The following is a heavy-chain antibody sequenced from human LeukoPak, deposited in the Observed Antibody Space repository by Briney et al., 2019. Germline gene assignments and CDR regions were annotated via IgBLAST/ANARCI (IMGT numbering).Heavy chain of an antibody. CDR2: IYYSGST. V-gene: IGHV4-59*01. CDR1: GGSISSYY. D-gene: IGHD3-10*01. J-gene: IGHJ4*02. Sequence: PSETLSLTCTVSGGSISSYYWSWIRQPPGKGLEWIGYIYYSGSTNYNPSLKSRVTISVDTSKNQFSLKLSSVTAADTAVYYCARSRAVRGVFDYWGQGTLVTVSS. CDR3: ARSRAVRGVFDY.